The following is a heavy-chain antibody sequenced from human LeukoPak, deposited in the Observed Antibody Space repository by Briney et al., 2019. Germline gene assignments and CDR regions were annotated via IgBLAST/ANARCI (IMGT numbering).Heavy chain of an antibody. D-gene: IGHD3-10*01. J-gene: IGHJ4*02. Sequence: GASVKVSCKASGGTFSSYAISWVRQAPGQGLEWMGIINPSGGSTSYAQKFQGRVTMTRDMSTSTVYMELSSLRSEDTAVYYCARESITMVRGAEKKFDYWGQGPLVTVSS. V-gene: IGHV1-46*01. CDR1: GGTFSSYA. CDR2: INPSGGST. CDR3: ARESITMVRGAEKKFDY.